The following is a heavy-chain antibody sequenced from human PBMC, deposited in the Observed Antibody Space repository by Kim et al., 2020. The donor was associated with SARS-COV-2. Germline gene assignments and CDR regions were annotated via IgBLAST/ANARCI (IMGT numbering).Heavy chain of an antibody. CDR2: IKQDGSEK. CDR1: GFTFSSYW. J-gene: IGHJ4*02. CDR3: AREGVDIVAMATDY. Sequence: GGSLRLSCAASGFTFSSYWMSWVRQAPGKGLEWVANIKQDGSEKYYVDSVKGRFTISRDNAKNSLYLQMNSLRAEDTAVYYCAREGVDIVAMATDYWGQGTLVTVSS. D-gene: IGHD5-12*01. V-gene: IGHV3-7*03.